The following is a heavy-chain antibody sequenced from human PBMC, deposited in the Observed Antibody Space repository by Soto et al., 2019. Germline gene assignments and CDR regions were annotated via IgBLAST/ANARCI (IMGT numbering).Heavy chain of an antibody. CDR1: SDSISSYY. J-gene: IGHJ4*02. V-gene: IGHV4-59*01. CDR2: ISYSGST. Sequence: NPSETLSLTCTVSSDSISSYYWSWIRQPPGKRLEWIGYISYSGSTDYNPSLKSRVTISGDTSKNQFSLKVSSVTAADTAVYYRARGTSWQLPFDYWGQGTLVTVSS. CDR3: ARGTSWQLPFDY. D-gene: IGHD6-13*01.